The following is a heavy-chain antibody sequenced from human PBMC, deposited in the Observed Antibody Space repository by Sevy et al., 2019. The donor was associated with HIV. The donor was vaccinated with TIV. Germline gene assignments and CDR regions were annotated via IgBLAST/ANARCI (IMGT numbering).Heavy chain of an antibody. Sequence: TLSLTCAVSGGSISSGGYSWSWIRQPPGKGLEWIGHIYHSGSTDYNPSLKSRVTISVDRSKNQFSLKLSSVTAADTAVYYCARYYYDSSGSYFDYWGQGTLVTVSS. CDR3: ARYYYDSSGSYFDY. V-gene: IGHV4-30-2*01. CDR1: GGSISSGGYS. J-gene: IGHJ4*02. CDR2: IYHSGST. D-gene: IGHD3-22*01.